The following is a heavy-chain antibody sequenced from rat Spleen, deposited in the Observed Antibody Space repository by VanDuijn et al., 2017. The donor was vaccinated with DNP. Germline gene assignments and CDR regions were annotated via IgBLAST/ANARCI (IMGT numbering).Heavy chain of an antibody. J-gene: IGHJ2*01. V-gene: IGHV4-2*01. CDR1: GFNFNDYW. D-gene: IGHD1-12*02. Sequence: EVKLVESGGGLVQPGRSLKLSCAASGFNFNDYWMGWVRQAPGKGLEWIGEINKDSSTIKYTPSLKDKFTISRDNAQNTLFLQRTKLGSEDTAIYYCALMDGAFDHWGQGVMVTVSS. CDR3: ALMDGAFDH. CDR2: INKDSSTI.